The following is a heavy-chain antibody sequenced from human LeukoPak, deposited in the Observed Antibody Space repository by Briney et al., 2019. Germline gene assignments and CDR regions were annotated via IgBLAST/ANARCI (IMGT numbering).Heavy chain of an antibody. V-gene: IGHV1-2*02. CDR2: INPNSGGT. CDR3: ARDQRRDYGDYGGIDY. D-gene: IGHD4-17*01. J-gene: IGHJ4*02. Sequence: GSVKVSCKASGYTFTGYYMHWVRQAPGQGLEWMGWINPNSGGTNYAQKFQGRVTMTRDTSISTAYMELSRLRSDDTAVYYCARDQRRDYGDYGGIDYWGQGTLVTVSS. CDR1: GYTFTGYY.